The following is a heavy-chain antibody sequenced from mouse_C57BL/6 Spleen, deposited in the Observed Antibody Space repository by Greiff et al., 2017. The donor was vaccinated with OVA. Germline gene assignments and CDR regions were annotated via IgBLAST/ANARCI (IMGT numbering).Heavy chain of an antibody. CDR2: IYPGDGDT. V-gene: IGHV1-82*01. D-gene: IGHD2-3*01. J-gene: IGHJ2*01. CDR3: AKYDGYYGFDY. Sequence: VQLQQSGPELVKPGASVKISCKASGYAFSSSWINWVKQRPGKGLEWIGRIYPGDGDTNYNGKFKGKATLTADKSSSTAYMQLSSLTSEDSAVYFCAKYDGYYGFDYWGQGTPLTVSS. CDR1: GYAFSSSW.